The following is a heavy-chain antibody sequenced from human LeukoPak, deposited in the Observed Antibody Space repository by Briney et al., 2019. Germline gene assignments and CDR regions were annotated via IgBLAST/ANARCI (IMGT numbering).Heavy chain of an antibody. J-gene: IGHJ3*02. CDR3: VKGSQRLHTFDI. V-gene: IGHV3-23*01. Sequence: GGSLRLSCAASAFTFSNYAMSWVRQAPGKGLEWVSSTGGSGVNTYYADSVKGRFTISRDNSKNTLYLQMNSLRDEDTAVYYCVKGSQRLHTFDIWGQGTMVTVSS. CDR2: TGGSGVNT. CDR1: AFTFSNYA. D-gene: IGHD5-18*01.